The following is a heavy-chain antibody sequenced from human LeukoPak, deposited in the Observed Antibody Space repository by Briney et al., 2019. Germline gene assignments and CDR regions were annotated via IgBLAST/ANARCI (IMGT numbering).Heavy chain of an antibody. J-gene: IGHJ6*03. CDR2: IKQDGSEK. CDR1: GFTFSSYW. CDR3: ARSGYDSSGYYYELTNYYYYYYMDV. V-gene: IGHV3-7*01. Sequence: GGSLRLSCAASGFTFSSYWMSWVRQAPGKGLEWVANIKQDGSEKYYVDSVKGRFTISRDNSKNTLYLQMNSLRAEDTAVYYCARSGYDSSGYYYELTNYYYYYYMDVWGKGTTVTVSS. D-gene: IGHD3-22*01.